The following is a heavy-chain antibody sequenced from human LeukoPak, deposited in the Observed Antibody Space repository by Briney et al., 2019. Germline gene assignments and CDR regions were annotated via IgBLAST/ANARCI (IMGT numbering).Heavy chain of an antibody. J-gene: IGHJ6*03. V-gene: IGHV1-8*02. CDR1: GYTFTSYG. D-gene: IGHD4-23*01. CDR3: AAYTVVTPDYYYYYMDV. CDR2: MNPKSGYT. Sequence: ASVKVSCKASGYTFTSYGISWVRQAPGQGLEWMGWMNPKSGYTGHAQKFQGRVTMTRTTSISTAYMELSSLRSEDTAVYYCAAYTVVTPDYYYYYMDVWGKGTTVTVSS.